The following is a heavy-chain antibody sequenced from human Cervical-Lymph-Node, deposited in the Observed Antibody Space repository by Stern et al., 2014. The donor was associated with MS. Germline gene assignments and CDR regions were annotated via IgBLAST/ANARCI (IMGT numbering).Heavy chain of an antibody. J-gene: IGHJ4*02. D-gene: IGHD3-22*01. Sequence: QVQLVQSGAEVKRPGSSMKLSCRASGGGFSNSALTWVRQAPGQGLEWMGGIVPISGKINYSQKFKGRVTITAKESTTTAYMELSSLKLDDTALYFCARVGLSGFLDHWGQGTLVTVSS. CDR3: ARVGLSGFLDH. V-gene: IGHV1-69*12. CDR1: GGGFSNSA. CDR2: IVPISGKI.